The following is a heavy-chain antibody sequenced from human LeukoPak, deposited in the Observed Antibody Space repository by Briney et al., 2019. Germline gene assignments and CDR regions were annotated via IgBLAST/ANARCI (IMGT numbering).Heavy chain of an antibody. V-gene: IGHV3-23*03. CDR1: GFTFSSYA. D-gene: IGHD3-10*01. J-gene: IGHJ5*02. Sequence: GGSLRLSCAASGFTFSSYAMSWVRQAPGKGPEWVSVLFTGGAGALYADSVRGRFTISGDTSKTTLYLQMNGLRAEDTAVYYCAKECDYSPGHKFDLWGRGTLVTVSS. CDR2: LFTGGAGA. CDR3: AKECDYSPGHKFDL.